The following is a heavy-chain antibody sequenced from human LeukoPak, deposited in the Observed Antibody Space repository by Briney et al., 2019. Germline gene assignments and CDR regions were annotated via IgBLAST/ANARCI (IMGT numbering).Heavy chain of an antibody. CDR2: IKQDGSEK. Sequence: PGGSLRLSCAASGFTFSNYWMSWVRQAPGKGLEWVANIKQDGSEKYYVDSVKGRFTISRDNAKNSLYPQMVSLTAEDAAVYYCARVLNWFDPWGQGTLVTVSS. CDR3: ARVLNWFDP. CDR1: GFTFSNYW. J-gene: IGHJ5*02. V-gene: IGHV3-7*01. D-gene: IGHD1-26*01.